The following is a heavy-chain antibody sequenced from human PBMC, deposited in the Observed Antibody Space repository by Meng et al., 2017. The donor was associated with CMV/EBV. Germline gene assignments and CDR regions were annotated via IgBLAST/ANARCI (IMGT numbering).Heavy chain of an antibody. CDR3: ARGDFDGYSEFFDP. V-gene: IGHV3-11*01. CDR2: ISSSGSTI. J-gene: IGHJ5*02. Sequence: FGFTFSDYYMSWIRQAPGKGLEWVSYISSSGSTIYYADSVKGRFTISRDNAKNSLYLQMNSLRAEDTAVYYCARGDFDGYSEFFDPWGQGTLVTVSS. D-gene: IGHD5-12*01. CDR1: GFTFSDYY.